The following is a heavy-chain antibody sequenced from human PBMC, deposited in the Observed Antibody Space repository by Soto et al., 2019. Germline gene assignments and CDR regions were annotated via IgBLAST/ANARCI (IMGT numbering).Heavy chain of an antibody. CDR1: GGSINTFY. CDR3: AREGSYSAYNFAHGIQLWSFDF. CDR2: IFSSGST. D-gene: IGHD5-12*01. V-gene: IGHV4-4*07. Sequence: SETLSFTCTVSGGSINTFYWSWVRQPAGKGLEWIGRIFSSGSTSFNPSLESRVAMSVDTSKNHFSLNLSSVTAADMAVYYCAREGSYSAYNFAHGIQLWSFDFWGQGALVTVSS. J-gene: IGHJ4*02.